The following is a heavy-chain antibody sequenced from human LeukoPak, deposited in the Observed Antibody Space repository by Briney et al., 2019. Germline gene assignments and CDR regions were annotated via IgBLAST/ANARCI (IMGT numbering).Heavy chain of an antibody. CDR2: FDPEDGET. V-gene: IGHV1-24*01. CDR3: ATVYSNYGDYYGMDV. D-gene: IGHD4-11*01. CDR1: GYTFTSYF. J-gene: IGHJ6*02. Sequence: EASVKVSCKASGYTFTSYFMHWVRQAPGKGLEWMGGFDPEDGETIYAQKFQGRVTMTEDTSTDTAYMELSNLRSEDTAVYYCATVYSNYGDYYGMDVWGQGTTVTVSS.